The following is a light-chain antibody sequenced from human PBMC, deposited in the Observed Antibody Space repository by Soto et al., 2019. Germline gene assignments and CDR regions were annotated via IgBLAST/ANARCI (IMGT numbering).Light chain of an antibody. J-gene: IGKJ3*01. CDR3: QKANSLPFT. CDR2: GAS. V-gene: IGKV1-12*02. CDR1: QIIGTW. Sequence: DIQMTQSPSSVSASIGDRDTITCRASQIIGTWLAWYQQKPGKAPTLLIYGASTLQIGVPSRFSGSGSVTDFTLTITNLQAEDSAIYYCQKANSLPFTFGPGTKVDIK.